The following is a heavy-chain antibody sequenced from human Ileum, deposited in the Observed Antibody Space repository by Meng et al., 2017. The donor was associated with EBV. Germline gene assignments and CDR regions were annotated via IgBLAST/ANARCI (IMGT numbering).Heavy chain of an antibody. CDR2: IGLSADAI. V-gene: IGHV3-11*01. Sequence: LVGSWGGFVKSGGALRLSCAASGFTFSDSSLSWIRQAPGKGLQVIASIGLSADAIYYADSVKGRFTISRDNANNSLYLQMNNLRVDETAVYYCAGRNNWFDPWGQGTLVTVPS. J-gene: IGHJ5*02. D-gene: IGHD1-14*01. CDR1: GFTFSDSS. CDR3: AGRNNWFDP.